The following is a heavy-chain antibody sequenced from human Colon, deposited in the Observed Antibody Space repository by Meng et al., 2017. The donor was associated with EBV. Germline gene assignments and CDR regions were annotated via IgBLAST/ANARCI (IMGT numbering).Heavy chain of an antibody. J-gene: IGHJ4*02. V-gene: IGHV1-3*01. CDR3: ARTGCSSSSCYDY. CDR1: GYIFTTYA. D-gene: IGHD2-2*01. Sequence: SWAGVNKPGAALKVSCKASGYIFTTYAMHWVRQAPGQRLEWMGWINAGNGNTKYSEKFQSRVTITRDTAASTAYMELSSLRSEDTAVYYCARTGCSSSSCYDYWGQGTLVTVSS. CDR2: INAGNGNT.